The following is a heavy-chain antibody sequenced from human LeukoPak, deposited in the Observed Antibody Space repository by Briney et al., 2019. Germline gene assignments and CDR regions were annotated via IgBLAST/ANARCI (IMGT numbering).Heavy chain of an antibody. CDR2: IKQDGSEK. CDR1: GFSFSTYW. Sequence: GGSLRLSCSASGFSFSTYWTSWGRQAPGKGLEWVANIKQDGSEKYYVDSVKGRFTISRDNGKNSLYLQMNSLRAEDTAVYYCARLGTAEGTLEDYWGQGTLVTVSS. D-gene: IGHD6-13*01. CDR3: ARLGTAEGTLEDY. J-gene: IGHJ4*02. V-gene: IGHV3-7*01.